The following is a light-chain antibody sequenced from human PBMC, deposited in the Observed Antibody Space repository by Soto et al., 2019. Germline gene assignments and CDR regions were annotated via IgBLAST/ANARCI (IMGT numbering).Light chain of an antibody. CDR3: AAWDGSLNGVV. Sequence: QSVLTQPPSASGTPGQRVTISCSGSSSNIGSNSVNWYQQLPGTAPKLLIYNNNQRPSGVPDRFSGSKSGTSASLAISGLQSEDEADYYCAAWDGSLNGVVFGGGTKVTVL. CDR1: SSNIGSNS. J-gene: IGLJ2*01. V-gene: IGLV1-44*01. CDR2: NNN.